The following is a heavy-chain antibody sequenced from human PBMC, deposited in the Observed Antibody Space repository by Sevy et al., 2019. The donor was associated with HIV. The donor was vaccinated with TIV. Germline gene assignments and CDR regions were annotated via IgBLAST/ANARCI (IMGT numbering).Heavy chain of an antibody. Sequence: GGSLRLSCAASGFTFSSYAMSWVRQAPGKGLEWVSAISGSGGSIYYADSVKGRFTISRDNSKNTLYLQMNSLRAEDTAVYYCAKDGGSSFHYYYYMDVWGKGTTVTVSS. J-gene: IGHJ6*03. CDR1: GFTFSSYA. CDR3: AKDGGSSFHYYYYMDV. CDR2: ISGSGGSI. D-gene: IGHD6-13*01. V-gene: IGHV3-23*01.